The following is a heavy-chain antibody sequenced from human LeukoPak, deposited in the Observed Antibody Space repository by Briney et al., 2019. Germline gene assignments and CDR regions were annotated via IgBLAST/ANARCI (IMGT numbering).Heavy chain of an antibody. D-gene: IGHD3-22*01. CDR3: ANGVTDYDSSVGY. J-gene: IGHJ4*02. CDR1: GFTFSDYY. CDR2: ISSSSSYT. Sequence: GGSLRLSCAASGFTFSDYYMSWIRQAPGKGLEWVSYISSSSSYTNYADSVKGRFTISRDNAKNSLYLQMNSLRAEGTAVYYCANGVTDYDSSVGYWGQGTLVTVSS. V-gene: IGHV3-11*03.